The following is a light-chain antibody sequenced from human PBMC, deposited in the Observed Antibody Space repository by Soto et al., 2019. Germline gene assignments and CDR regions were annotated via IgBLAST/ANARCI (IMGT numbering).Light chain of an antibody. J-gene: IGKJ4*01. CDR1: QSLGSTF. CDR3: HQYGTLPLS. V-gene: IGKV3-20*01. CDR2: GAS. Sequence: EILLTQSPGTLSLSPGDRATLSCRASQSLGSTFLAWYQQKSGQSPRLLIYGASDRATDIPDSFSGSGSGADFTLTISRLEPEDFAVYFCHQYGTLPLSFGGGTKVEIK.